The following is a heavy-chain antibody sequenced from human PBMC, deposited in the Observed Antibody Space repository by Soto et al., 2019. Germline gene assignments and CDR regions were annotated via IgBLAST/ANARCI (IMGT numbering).Heavy chain of an antibody. D-gene: IGHD4-17*01. V-gene: IGHV5-51*01. J-gene: IGHJ4*02. CDR2: IYPGDSDT. CDR1: GYRFTSYG. CDR3: ARGNGDYATTDDY. Sequence: PGESLKISCKGSGYRFTSYGIGWVRQMPGKGLEWMGIIYPGDSDTRYSPSFQGQVTISADKSISTAYLQWSSLKASDTAMYYCARGNGDYATTDDYWGQGTLLTVSS.